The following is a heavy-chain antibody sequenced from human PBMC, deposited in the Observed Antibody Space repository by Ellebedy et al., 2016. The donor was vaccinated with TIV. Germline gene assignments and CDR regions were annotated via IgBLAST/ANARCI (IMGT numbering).Heavy chain of an antibody. Sequence: MPSETLSLTCTVSGGSISSGGNYRTWIRQHPGKGLEWIGFIYYSGSTYNNPSLSSRVTMSVDTSKNQFSLNLTSVTAADTAMYYCARGSGWYDPFDLWGQGTLVTVSS. CDR1: GGSISSGGNY. D-gene: IGHD6-19*01. CDR2: IYYSGST. J-gene: IGHJ4*02. CDR3: ARGSGWYDPFDL. V-gene: IGHV4-31*03.